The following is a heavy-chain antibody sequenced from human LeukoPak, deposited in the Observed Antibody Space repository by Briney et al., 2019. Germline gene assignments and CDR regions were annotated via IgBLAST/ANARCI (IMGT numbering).Heavy chain of an antibody. D-gene: IGHD6-19*01. CDR2: IYTSGST. J-gene: IGHJ3*02. Sequence: SSETLSLTCTVSGGSISSYYWSWIRQPAGKGLEWIGRIYTSGSTNYNPSLKSRVTMSVDTSKNQFSLKLSSVTAADTAVYYCARDEHYSSGWHGVNPSAFDIWGQGTMVTVSS. CDR3: ARDEHYSSGWHGVNPSAFDI. CDR1: GGSISSYY. V-gene: IGHV4-4*07.